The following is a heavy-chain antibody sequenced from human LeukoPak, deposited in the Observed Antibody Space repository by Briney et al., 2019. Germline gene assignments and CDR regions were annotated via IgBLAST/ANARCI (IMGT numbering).Heavy chain of an antibody. CDR2: INHSGST. J-gene: IGHJ4*02. D-gene: IGHD2-15*01. V-gene: IGHV4-34*01. CDR1: GGSFSGYY. Sequence: SETLSLTCAVYGGSFSGYYWSWIRQPPGKGLEWIGEINHSGSTNYNPSLKSRVTISVDTSKNQFSLKLSSVTAADTAVYYCTRGASTVVVVVAARNFDYWGQGTLVTVSS. CDR3: TRGASTVVVVVAARNFDY.